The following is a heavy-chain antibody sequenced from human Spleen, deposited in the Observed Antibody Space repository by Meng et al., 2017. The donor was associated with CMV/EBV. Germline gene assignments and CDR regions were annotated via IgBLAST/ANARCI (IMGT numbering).Heavy chain of an antibody. V-gene: IGHV3-72*01. J-gene: IGHJ4*02. Sequence: GESLKISCAASGFTFSSYTMSWVRQAPGQGLEWVGRSRNKANRYTTEYAASVKGRFTISRDESKNSLYLQMNSLKTEDTAVFYCVRGYNSFDSWGQGTLVTVSS. CDR1: GFTFSSYT. D-gene: IGHD1-1*01. CDR3: VRGYNSFDS. CDR2: SRNKANRYTT.